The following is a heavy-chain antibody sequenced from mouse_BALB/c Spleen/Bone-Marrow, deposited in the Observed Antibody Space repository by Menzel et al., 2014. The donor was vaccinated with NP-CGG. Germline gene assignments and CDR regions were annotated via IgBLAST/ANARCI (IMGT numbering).Heavy chain of an antibody. D-gene: IGHD2-14*01. CDR3: ARPYRYYFDY. CDR2: INSNGGST. CDR1: GFTFSNYG. J-gene: IGHJ2*01. V-gene: IGHV5-6-3*01. Sequence: VQLQQPGGDLVKPGGSLKLSCAASGFTFSNYGMSWVRQTPDKRLEWVATINSNGGSTYYPDSVKGRFTISRDNAKNTLYLQMSSLKSEDTAMYYCARPYRYYFDYWGQGTTLTVSS.